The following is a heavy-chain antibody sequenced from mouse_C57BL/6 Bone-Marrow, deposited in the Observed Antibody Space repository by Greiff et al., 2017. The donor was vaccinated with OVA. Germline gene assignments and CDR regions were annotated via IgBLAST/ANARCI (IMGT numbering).Heavy chain of an antibody. J-gene: IGHJ3*01. V-gene: IGHV5-12*01. Sequence: DVMLVESGGGLVQPGGSLKLSCAASGFTFSDYYMYWVRQTPEQRLEWVAYISNGGGSTYYPDTVKGRFTISRDNAKNTLYLQMSRLKSEDTAMYYCASGYDDDEYWGQGTLVTVSA. CDR3: ASGYDDDEY. CDR2: ISNGGGST. D-gene: IGHD2-4*01. CDR1: GFTFSDYY.